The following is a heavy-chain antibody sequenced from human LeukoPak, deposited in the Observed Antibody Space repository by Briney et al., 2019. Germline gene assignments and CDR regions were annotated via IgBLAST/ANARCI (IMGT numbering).Heavy chain of an antibody. J-gene: IGHJ4*02. Sequence: QPGGSQRLSCAAPGFTFSGYALSWVRQAPGKGLEWVSGISDSGGVTFYADSVKGRFTISRSNAKSTMYLQMNRLRAEDTALYYCARGGRNWYGFDYWGQGTVVTVSS. V-gene: IGHV3-23*01. D-gene: IGHD1-1*01. CDR1: GFTFSGYA. CDR3: ARGGRNWYGFDY. CDR2: ISDSGGVT.